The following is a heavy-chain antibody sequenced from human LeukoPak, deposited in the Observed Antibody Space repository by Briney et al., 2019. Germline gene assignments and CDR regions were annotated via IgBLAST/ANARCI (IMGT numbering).Heavy chain of an antibody. CDR2: ITYDGTDT. Sequence: GSLRLSCAASGFNFRSYAFHWVRQAPGKGPEWMAFITYDGTDTYSADSVKGRFTLSRDNSQNTLYLQMNSLRAADTAVYYCARPGGYAFDMWGQGTMVTVSS. J-gene: IGHJ3*02. CDR1: GFNFRSYA. V-gene: IGHV3-30*04. CDR3: ARPGGYAFDM. D-gene: IGHD3-16*01.